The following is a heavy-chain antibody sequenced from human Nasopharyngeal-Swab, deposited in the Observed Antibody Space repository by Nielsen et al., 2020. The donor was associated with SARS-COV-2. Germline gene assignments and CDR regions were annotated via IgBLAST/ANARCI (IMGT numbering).Heavy chain of an antibody. CDR1: GLSFSGYW. D-gene: IGHD3-3*01. CDR3: AKLTADYDFWSHQYYYYMDV. J-gene: IGHJ6*03. CDR2: IKNDGSEK. Sequence: GESLKISCAATGLSFSGYWMTWVRQAPGKGLEWVANIKNDGSEKYYGDSVKGRFTISRDNAKNSLFLQMSTLRAEDTAVYYCAKLTADYDFWSHQYYYYMDVWGKGTTVTVSS. V-gene: IGHV3-7*03.